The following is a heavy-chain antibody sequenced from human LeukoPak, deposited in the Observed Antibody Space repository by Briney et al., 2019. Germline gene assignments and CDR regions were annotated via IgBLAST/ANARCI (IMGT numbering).Heavy chain of an antibody. V-gene: IGHV7-4-1*02. CDR3: ARDGDHDYGDYDDAFDI. D-gene: IGHD4-17*01. CDR1: GYTFTSYA. J-gene: IGHJ3*02. CDR2: INTNTGNP. Sequence: GASVKVSFEASGYTFTSYAMSWVRQAPGQRLEWMEWINTNTGNPTYAQGFTGRFVFSLDTSVSTAYLQISSLKAEDTAVYYCARDGDHDYGDYDDAFDIWGQGTMVTVSS.